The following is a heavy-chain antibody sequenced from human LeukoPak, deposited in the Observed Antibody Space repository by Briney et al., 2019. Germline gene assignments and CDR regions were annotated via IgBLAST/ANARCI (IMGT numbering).Heavy chain of an antibody. Sequence: ASVKVSCKASGYTFTSYGISWVRQAPGQGLEWMGWISAYNGNTNYAQKLQGRVTMTTDTSTSTAYMELRSLRSDDTAVYYCAREREDDYSNYFDYWGQGTLVTVSS. CDR3: AREREDDYSNYFDY. CDR2: ISAYNGNT. J-gene: IGHJ4*02. D-gene: IGHD4-11*01. CDR1: GYTFTSYG. V-gene: IGHV1-18*01.